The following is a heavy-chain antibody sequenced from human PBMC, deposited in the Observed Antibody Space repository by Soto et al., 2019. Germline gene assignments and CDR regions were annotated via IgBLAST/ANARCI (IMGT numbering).Heavy chain of an antibody. CDR3: ASGLVTTLHY. CDR2: IYHSGST. V-gene: IGHV4-30-2*01. Sequence: QLQLQESGSGLVKPSQTLSLTCAVSGGSISSGGYSWSWIRQPPGKGLEWIGYIYHSGSTYYNPSLKRRVTIAVDRSTNQFSLKLSSVTAADTAVYYCASGLVTTLHYWGQGTLVTVSS. J-gene: IGHJ4*02. D-gene: IGHD4-17*01. CDR1: GGSISSGGYS.